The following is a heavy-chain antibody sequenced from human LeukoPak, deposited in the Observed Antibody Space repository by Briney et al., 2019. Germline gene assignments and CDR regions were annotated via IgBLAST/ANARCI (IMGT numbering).Heavy chain of an antibody. Sequence: ASVKVSCKASGYSFTDYYMHWIRQAPGQGLEWMGQINPNSGGTNYAQKFQGRVTMTRDTSISTVYMELSSLRSDDTAEYYCARDYYDSFWRGMDVWGHGTTVTVSS. D-gene: IGHD3-22*01. CDR2: INPNSGGT. V-gene: IGHV1-2*06. CDR1: GYSFTDYY. J-gene: IGHJ6*02. CDR3: ARDYYDSFWRGMDV.